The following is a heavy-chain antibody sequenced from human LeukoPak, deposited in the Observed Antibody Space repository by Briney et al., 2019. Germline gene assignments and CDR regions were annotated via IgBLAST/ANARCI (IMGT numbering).Heavy chain of an antibody. CDR1: GFTFSSYA. Sequence: GGSLRLSCAASGFTFSSYAMSWVRQAPGKGLEWVANVKQDGSEKNYVDSVKGRFTISRDNAKNSVDLQMNSLRAEDTAVYYCARDVPYYYESSGYYSLGFDIWGQGTMVTVSS. J-gene: IGHJ3*02. CDR2: VKQDGSEK. D-gene: IGHD3-22*01. V-gene: IGHV3-7*01. CDR3: ARDVPYYYESSGYYSLGFDI.